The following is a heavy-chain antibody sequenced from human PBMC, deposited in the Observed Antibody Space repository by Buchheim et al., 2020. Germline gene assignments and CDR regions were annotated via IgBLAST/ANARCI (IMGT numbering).Heavy chain of an antibody. CDR1: GGSISSSANN. Sequence: QLQLQESGPGLVKPSETLSLTCTVSGGSISSSANNWGWIRQSPGKGLEWIGSIFHSQSPNYNPSLKSRVTISLDTSKMRFSLNLSSVSAADTAVYYCVAYPRHRFPGVPNRLDYRGQGTL. D-gene: IGHD1-14*01. J-gene: IGHJ4*02. CDR3: VAYPRHRFPGVPNRLDY. V-gene: IGHV4-39*01. CDR2: IFHSQSP.